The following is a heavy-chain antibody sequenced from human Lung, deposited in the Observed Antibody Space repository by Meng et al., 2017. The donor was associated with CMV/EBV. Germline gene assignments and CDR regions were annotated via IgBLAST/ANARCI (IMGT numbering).Heavy chain of an antibody. J-gene: IGHJ3*01. Sequence: VPGSSIPTAYYSAWVRQHPGNRLEWLGRIFLRGNAYYLPSLNSRLTISVDTSKNQFSLKLNSVTAADTAIYYCAREVGAPYFDLWGQGTMVTVSS. D-gene: IGHD1-26*01. CDR3: AREVGAPYFDL. CDR2: IFLRGNA. CDR1: GSSIPTAYY. V-gene: IGHV4-38-2*02.